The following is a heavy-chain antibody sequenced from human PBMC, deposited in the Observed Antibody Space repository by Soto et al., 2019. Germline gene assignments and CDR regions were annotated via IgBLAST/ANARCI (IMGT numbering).Heavy chain of an antibody. J-gene: IGHJ6*03. CDR2: ISAFNGNT. D-gene: IGHD6-19*01. CDR3: ARDRGVAPPVAGNTHYYYYMDV. CDR1: GYSFTNYG. V-gene: IGHV1-18*01. Sequence: QDQLVQSGAEVKKPGASVTVSCKASGYSFTNYGVTWVRQAPGQGLEWMGWISAFNGNTHYAQNLQGRVTMTTDASTSTAYMELRSLRSDATAVYYCARDRGVAPPVAGNTHYYYYMDVWGKGTTGTVSS.